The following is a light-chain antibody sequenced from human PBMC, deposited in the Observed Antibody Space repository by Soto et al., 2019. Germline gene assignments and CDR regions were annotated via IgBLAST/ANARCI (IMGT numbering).Light chain of an antibody. CDR3: QQCGGSPLFS. Sequence: EIVLTQSPGTLSLSPGERATLSCTASQSVTSSCLAWYQRKPGQAPRLLIHTTSIRATDIPDRFSGSGYGTDFTLTISRLQPEDSAVYYCQQCGGSPLFSFGPGTRVDI. CDR2: TTS. V-gene: IGKV3-20*01. J-gene: IGKJ3*01. CDR1: QSVTSSC.